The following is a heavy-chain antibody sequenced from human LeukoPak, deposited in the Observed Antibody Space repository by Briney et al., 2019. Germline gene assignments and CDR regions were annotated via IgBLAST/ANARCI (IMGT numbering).Heavy chain of an antibody. V-gene: IGHV1-69*05. D-gene: IGHD3-22*01. CDR2: VLPIFNKT. Sequence: ASVKVSCKASGGTFSNYAINWVRQAPGQGLEWMGGVLPIFNKTNYAQKFQGRVTITTDEFTNAAYMELSSLRSEDTAVYYCVRDGRKYYDSSVLDYFNYWGQGTLVTVSS. CDR1: GGTFSNYA. J-gene: IGHJ4*02. CDR3: VRDGRKYYDSSVLDYFNY.